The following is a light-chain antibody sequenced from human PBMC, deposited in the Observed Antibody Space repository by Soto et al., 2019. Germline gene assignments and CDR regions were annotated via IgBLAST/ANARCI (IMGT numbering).Light chain of an antibody. CDR2: GAS. CDR1: QSVNNQ. J-gene: IGKJ1*01. CDR3: QQYGDSTRT. Sequence: IVLTQSPGTLSLSPGERATLSCRASQSVNNQLAWYQQKPGQAPRLVIRGASSRATGVPDMISGNGCGTDFTLTISRLEPEDCAVYYCQQYGDSTRTFGQGTKVDIK. V-gene: IGKV3-20*01.